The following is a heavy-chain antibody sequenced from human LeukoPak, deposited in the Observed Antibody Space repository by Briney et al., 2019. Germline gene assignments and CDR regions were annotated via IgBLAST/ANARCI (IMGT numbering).Heavy chain of an antibody. D-gene: IGHD3-9*01. CDR2: INPNSGGT. CDR1: GYTFTDYY. V-gene: IGHV1-2*02. Sequence: GASVKVSCMASGYTFTDYYIHWVRQAPGQGLERMGWINPNSGGTNYAQKFQGRVTMTRDTSIATTYMDLSSLISDDTAVYYCARGHGNTGYNYFYYWGQGTLVTVSS. CDR3: ARGHGNTGYNYFYY. J-gene: IGHJ4*02.